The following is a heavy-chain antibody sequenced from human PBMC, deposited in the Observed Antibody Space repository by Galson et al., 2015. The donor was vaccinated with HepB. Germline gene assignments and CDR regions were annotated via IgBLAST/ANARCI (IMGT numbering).Heavy chain of an antibody. CDR3: ARDSGSYDVLTGYSSYFDL. CDR1: GFSLSAYN. D-gene: IGHD3-9*01. V-gene: IGHV3-69-1*01. J-gene: IGHJ4*02. CDR2: ISGSTYI. Sequence: SLRLSCAASGFSLSAYNMNWVRQAPGKGLEWVSSISGSTYIYYKDSVQGRFTISRDTAETSVYLQMNSLRVEDTAVYYCARDSGSYDVLTGYSSYFDLWGPGTLVTVSS.